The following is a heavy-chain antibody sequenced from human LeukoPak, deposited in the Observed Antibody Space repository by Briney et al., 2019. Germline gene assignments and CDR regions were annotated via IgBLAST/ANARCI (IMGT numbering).Heavy chain of an antibody. J-gene: IGHJ4*02. CDR3: AKWRVVVAATPSYFDY. D-gene: IGHD2-15*01. CDR2: INSDGRNI. CDR1: GFTFSSYS. V-gene: IGHV3-74*01. Sequence: GGSLRLSCAASGFTFSSYSMNWVRQAPGKGLVWVSRINSDGRNINYADSVKGRSSISRDNVKNTLYLQMNSLRVEDTAVYYCAKWRVVVAATPSYFDYWGQGTLVTVSS.